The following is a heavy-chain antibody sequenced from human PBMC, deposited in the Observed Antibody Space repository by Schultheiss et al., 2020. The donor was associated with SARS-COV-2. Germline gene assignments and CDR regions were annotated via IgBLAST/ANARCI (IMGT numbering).Heavy chain of an antibody. CDR1: GFTFSSYG. Sequence: GGSLRLSCAASGFTFSSYGMHWVRQAPGKGLEWVAVIWYDGSNKYYADSVKGRFTISRDNSKNTLYLQMNSLRAEDTAVYYCAKRAAEYQLLYVDYWGQGTLVTVSS. V-gene: IGHV3-33*06. CDR3: AKRAAEYQLLYVDY. CDR2: IWYDGSNK. J-gene: IGHJ4*02. D-gene: IGHD2-2*01.